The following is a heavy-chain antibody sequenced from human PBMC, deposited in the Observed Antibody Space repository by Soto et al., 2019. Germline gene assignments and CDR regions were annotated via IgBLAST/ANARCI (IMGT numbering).Heavy chain of an antibody. D-gene: IGHD3-10*01. J-gene: IGHJ4*02. CDR1: GGYISSYY. V-gene: IGHV4-59*12. CDR2: IYYSGST. CDR3: ARVYGSGSAGDY. Sequence: SETLSLTCTVSGGYISSYYWSWIRQPPGKGLEWIGYIYYSGSTNYNPSLKSRVTISVDTSKNQFSLKLSSVTAADTAVYYCARVYGSGSAGDYWGQGTLVTVSS.